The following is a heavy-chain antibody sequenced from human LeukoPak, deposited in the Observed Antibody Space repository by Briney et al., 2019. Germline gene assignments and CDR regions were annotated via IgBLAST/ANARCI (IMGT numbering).Heavy chain of an antibody. CDR2: ITSTTTYT. V-gene: IGHV3-21*01. D-gene: IGHD1-1*01. CDR1: GFIFNTFG. J-gene: IGHJ3*01. CDR3: VRCTFVLHKRCSAFDV. Sequence: GGSLRLSCSASGFIFNTFGVNWVRQAPGKGLEWVSSITSTTTYTYYADSVKGRFTISRDNAKNSLFLQMNSLRAEDTAVYYCVRCTFVLHKRCSAFDVWGQGTMVTVSA.